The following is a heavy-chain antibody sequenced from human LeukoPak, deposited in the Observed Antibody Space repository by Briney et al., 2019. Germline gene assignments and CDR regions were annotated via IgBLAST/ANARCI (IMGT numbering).Heavy chain of an antibody. CDR1: GGSISTFY. CDR2: IYHSGST. CDR3: ARGRANILTGYYSYYFDY. D-gene: IGHD3-9*01. V-gene: IGHV4-59*12. J-gene: IGHJ4*02. Sequence: SETLSLNCTVSGGSISTFYWSWIRQPPGKGLEWIGEIYHSGSTNYNPSLKSRVTISVDKSKTQFSLKLSSVTAADTAVYYCARGRANILTGYYSYYFDYWGQGTLVTVSS.